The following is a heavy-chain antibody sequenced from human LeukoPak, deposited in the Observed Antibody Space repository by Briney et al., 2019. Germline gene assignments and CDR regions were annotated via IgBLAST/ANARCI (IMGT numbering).Heavy chain of an antibody. CDR1: GFTFSSYA. J-gene: IGHJ4*02. CDR3: AREGDGYIFDY. CDR2: MSYDGSNK. V-gene: IGHV3-30-3*01. Sequence: GGSLRLSCAASGFTFSSYAMHWVRQAPGKGLEWVAVMSYDGSNKYNADSVTGRFTISRDNSKNTLYLQMNSLRPEDTAVYYCAREGDGYIFDYWGQGTLVTVSS. D-gene: IGHD5-24*01.